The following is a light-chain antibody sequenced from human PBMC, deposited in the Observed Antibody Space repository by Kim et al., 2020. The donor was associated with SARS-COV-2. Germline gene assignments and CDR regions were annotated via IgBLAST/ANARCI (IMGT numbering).Light chain of an antibody. CDR2: DVS. J-gene: IGLJ1*01. CDR1: SSDVGGYNY. Sequence: QSALTQPASVSGSPGQSITISCTGTSSDVGGYNYVSWYQQHPGKAPKLMIYDVSKRPSGVSNRFSGSKSGNTASLTISGLQAEDEADYYCSSYTSSSTLGVFGTGTKV. CDR3: SSYTSSSTLGV. V-gene: IGLV2-14*01.